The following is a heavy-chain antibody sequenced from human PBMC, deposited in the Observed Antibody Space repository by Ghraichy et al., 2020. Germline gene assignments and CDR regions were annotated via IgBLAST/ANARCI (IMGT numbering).Heavy chain of an antibody. J-gene: IGHJ4*02. V-gene: IGHV3-23*01. D-gene: IGHD6-19*01. CDR3: AKDSSGWYFRYYFDY. CDR2: ISGSGGST. CDR1: GFTFSSYA. Sequence: GESLNISCAASGFTFSSYAMSWVRQAPGKGLEWVSAISGSGGSTYYADSVKGRFTISRDNSKNTLYLQMNSLRAEDTAVYYCAKDSSGWYFRYYFDYWGQGTLVTVSS.